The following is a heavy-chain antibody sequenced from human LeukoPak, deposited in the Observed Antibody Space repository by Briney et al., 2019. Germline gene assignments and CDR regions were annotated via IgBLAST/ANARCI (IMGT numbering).Heavy chain of an antibody. Sequence: PGGSLRLSCAASGFTFSSYAMSWVRQAPGKGLEWVSAISGSGGSTYYADSVKGRFTISRDSSKNTLYLQMNSLRAEDTAVYYCAKDSSGWYGEYFQHWGQGTLVTVSS. J-gene: IGHJ1*01. D-gene: IGHD6-19*01. CDR2: ISGSGGST. CDR1: GFTFSSYA. CDR3: AKDSSGWYGEYFQH. V-gene: IGHV3-23*01.